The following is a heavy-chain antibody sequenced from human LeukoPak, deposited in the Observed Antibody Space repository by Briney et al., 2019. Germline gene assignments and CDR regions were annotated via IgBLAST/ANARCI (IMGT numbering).Heavy chain of an antibody. CDR3: ARDPVRDGYPYSFDY. CDR1: GFIFSSHG. D-gene: IGHD5-24*01. Sequence: GGSLRLSCAASGFIFSSHGVHWVRQAPGKGLEWVAVIWYDGSNKYYADSVKGRFTISRDNSKNTLYLQMDSLRGEDTAVYYCARDPVRDGYPYSFDYGGQGTLVTVSS. CDR2: IWYDGSNK. J-gene: IGHJ4*02. V-gene: IGHV3-33*01.